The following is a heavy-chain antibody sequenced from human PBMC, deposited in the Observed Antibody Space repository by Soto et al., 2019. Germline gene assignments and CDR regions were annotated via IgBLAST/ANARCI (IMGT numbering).Heavy chain of an antibody. J-gene: IGHJ6*02. V-gene: IGHV3-33*01. Sequence: QVQLVESGGGVVQPGRSLRLSCEASGFTFSNFGMNWVRQAPGKGLEWVARIWYDGSSKYYVDSVKGRFTISRDNSKETVDLQMNRLRAEDTGVYYCAREIDSNYDGMDGWGQGTTVTVSS. CDR1: GFTFSNFG. D-gene: IGHD4-4*01. CDR2: IWYDGSSK. CDR3: AREIDSNYDGMDG.